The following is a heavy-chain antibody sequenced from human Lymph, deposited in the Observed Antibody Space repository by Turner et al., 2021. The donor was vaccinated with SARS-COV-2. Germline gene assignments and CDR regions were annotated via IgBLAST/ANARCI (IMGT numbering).Heavy chain of an antibody. CDR2: IYSGGST. CDR1: GFIVSSNY. Sequence: EVQLVETGGGLIQPGGSLRLSCAASGFIVSSNYMNWVRQARGKGLEWVSLIYSGGSTYYADSVKGRFTISRDNSKNTLYLQMNSLRAEDTAVYYCARDLQLYGMDVWGQGTTVTVSS. CDR3: ARDLQLYGMDV. V-gene: IGHV3-53*02. J-gene: IGHJ6*02. D-gene: IGHD1-1*01.